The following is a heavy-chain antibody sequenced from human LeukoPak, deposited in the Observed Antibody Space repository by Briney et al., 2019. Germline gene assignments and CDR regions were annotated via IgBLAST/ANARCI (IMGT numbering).Heavy chain of an antibody. Sequence: ASAKVSCRASGYTFIGYYMQWVRQAPGQGPEWMGWINPDSGVTNYAQKFQGRVTMTRDTSINTAYMEMSRLRSDDTAVYYCARDPSGDSSGFPFDHWGQGTLVTVSS. D-gene: IGHD3-22*01. CDR1: GYTFIGYY. V-gene: IGHV1-2*02. CDR2: INPDSGVT. J-gene: IGHJ4*02. CDR3: ARDPSGDSSGFPFDH.